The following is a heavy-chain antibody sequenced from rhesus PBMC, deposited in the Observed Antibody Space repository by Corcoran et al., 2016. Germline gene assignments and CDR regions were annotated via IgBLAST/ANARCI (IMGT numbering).Heavy chain of an antibody. CDR1: GYSISRCYY. D-gene: IGHD6-25*01. Sequence: QVQLQESGPGLVNPSETLSLTCAVSGYSISRCYYWYWIRQPPGKGLEWIGGIYGSGGSNYLNPSLKSRVTRSVDTSKNQFSLKLSSVTAADTAVYYCARQGGSWNGYAFDFWGQGLRVTVSS. J-gene: IGHJ3*01. V-gene: IGHV4S14*01. CDR3: ARQGGSWNGYAFDF. CDR2: IYGSGGSN.